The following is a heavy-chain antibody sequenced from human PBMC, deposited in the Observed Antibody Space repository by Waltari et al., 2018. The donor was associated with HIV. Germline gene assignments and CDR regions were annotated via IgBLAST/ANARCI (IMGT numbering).Heavy chain of an antibody. J-gene: IGHJ4*02. Sequence: GESGGGLVQPGRSLRLSCAASGFTFDDYAMHWVRQAPGKGLEWVSGISWNSGSIGYADSVKGRFTISRDNAKNSLYLQMNSLRAEDTALYYCAKAGVITFGGVIPSNYFDYWGQGTLVTISS. CDR1: GFTFDDYA. CDR2: ISWNSGSI. V-gene: IGHV3-9*01. CDR3: AKAGVITFGGVIPSNYFDY. D-gene: IGHD3-16*02.